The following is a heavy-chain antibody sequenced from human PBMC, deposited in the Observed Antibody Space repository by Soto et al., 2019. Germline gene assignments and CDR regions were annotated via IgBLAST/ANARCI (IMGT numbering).Heavy chain of an antibody. CDR2: IYYSGST. J-gene: IGHJ4*02. CDR1: GGSISSSSYY. Sequence: QLQLQESGPGLVKPSETLSLTCTVSGGSISSSSYYWGWIRQPPGKGLEWIGSIYYSGSTYYNPSLKSRVTTSVDTSKNQFSLKLSSVTAADTAVYYCARVLPGIAVAGVVDYWGQGTLVTVSS. V-gene: IGHV4-39*01. CDR3: ARVLPGIAVAGVVDY. D-gene: IGHD6-19*01.